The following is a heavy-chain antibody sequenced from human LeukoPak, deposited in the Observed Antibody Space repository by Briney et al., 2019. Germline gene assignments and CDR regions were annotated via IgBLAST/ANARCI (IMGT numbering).Heavy chain of an antibody. Sequence: SVKVPCKASGGTFSSYAISWVRQAPGQGLEWMGRIIPIFGTANYAQKFQGRVTITTDESTSTAYMELSSLRSEDTAVYYCARDQYCSSTSCYLEFWFDPWGQGTLVTVSS. V-gene: IGHV1-69*05. CDR1: GGTFSSYA. CDR2: IIPIFGTA. D-gene: IGHD2-2*01. CDR3: ARDQYCSSTSCYLEFWFDP. J-gene: IGHJ5*02.